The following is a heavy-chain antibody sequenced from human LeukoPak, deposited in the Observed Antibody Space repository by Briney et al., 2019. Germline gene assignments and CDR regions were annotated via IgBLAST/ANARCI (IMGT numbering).Heavy chain of an antibody. D-gene: IGHD3-10*02. CDR1: GFTFSSYE. J-gene: IGHJ6*04. CDR2: ISSSGSTI. V-gene: IGHV3-48*03. Sequence: GGSLRLSCAASGFTFSSYEMNWVRQAPGKGLEWVSYISSSGSTIYYADSVKGRFTISRDNAKNSLYLQMNSLRAEDTAVYYCAELGITMIGGVWGRGTTVTVSS. CDR3: AELGITMIGGV.